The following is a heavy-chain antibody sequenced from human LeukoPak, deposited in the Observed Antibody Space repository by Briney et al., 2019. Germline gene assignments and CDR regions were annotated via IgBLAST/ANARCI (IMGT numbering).Heavy chain of an antibody. J-gene: IGHJ6*02. D-gene: IGHD3-3*01. CDR2: ISSSSSYI. CDR1: GFTFSSYS. Sequence: GGSLRLSCAASGFTFSSYSMNWVRQAPGKGLEWVSSISSSSSYIYYADSEKGRFTISRDNAKNSLYLQMNSLRAEDTAVYYCARDLDTIFGVVMPSYGMDVWGQGTTVTVSS. CDR3: ARDLDTIFGVVMPSYGMDV. V-gene: IGHV3-21*01.